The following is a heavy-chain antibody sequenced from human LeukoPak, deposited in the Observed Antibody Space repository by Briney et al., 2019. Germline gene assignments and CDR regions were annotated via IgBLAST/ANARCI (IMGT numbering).Heavy chain of an antibody. V-gene: IGHV1-8*01. D-gene: IGHD3-10*01. CDR2: MNPNSGNT. J-gene: IGHJ4*02. Sequence: ASVKVSCKASGYTFTSYDINWVRQATGQGLEWMGWMNPNSGNTGYAQKFQGRVTMTRNTSISTAYMELSSLRSEDTAVYYCAVIPAPHYYGSGSYIDDYWGQGTLVTVSS. CDR1: GYTFTSYD. CDR3: AVIPAPHYYGSGSYIDDY.